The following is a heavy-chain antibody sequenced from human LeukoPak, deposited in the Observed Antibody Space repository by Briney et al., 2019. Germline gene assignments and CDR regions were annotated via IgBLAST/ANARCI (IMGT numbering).Heavy chain of an antibody. V-gene: IGHV4-59*08. D-gene: IGHD6-13*01. CDR1: GGSISSYY. J-gene: IGHJ4*02. CDR2: IYYSGST. Sequence: SETLSLTCTVSGGSISSYYWSWIRQPPGKGLEWIGYIYYSGSTNYNPSLKSRVTISVDTSKNQFSLKLSSVTAADTAVYYCARSGIAAAQYWDGGQGTLVTVSS. CDR3: ARSGIAAAQYWD.